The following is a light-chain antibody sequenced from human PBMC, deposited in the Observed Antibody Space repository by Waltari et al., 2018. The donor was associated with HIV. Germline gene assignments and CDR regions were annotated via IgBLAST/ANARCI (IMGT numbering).Light chain of an antibody. J-gene: IGLJ2*01. CDR1: TLPRQY. V-gene: IGLV3-25*03. Sequence: SYELTQPPSVSVSPGQTAGITCSGDTLPRQYAYWYQQKSGQAAVLILYKDTERPSGIPERFSGSTAGTTVTLSISGGQAEDASDYYCQSADRSGISVVFGGGTKLTV. CDR2: KDT. CDR3: QSADRSGISVV.